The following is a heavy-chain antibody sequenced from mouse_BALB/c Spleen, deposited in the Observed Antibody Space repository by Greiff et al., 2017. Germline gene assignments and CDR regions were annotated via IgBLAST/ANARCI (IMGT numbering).Heavy chain of an antibody. CDR3: NAFYYYGSSYYAMDY. J-gene: IGHJ4*01. CDR1: GFTFTSYW. V-gene: IGHV1-69*02. D-gene: IGHD1-1*01. Sequence: QVHVKQPGAELVKPGASVKLSCKASGFTFTSYWMHWVKQRPGQGLEWIGEIDPSDSYTNYNQKFKGKATLTVDKSSSTAYMQLSSLTSEDSAVYYCNAFYYYGSSYYAMDYWGQGTSVTVSA. CDR2: IDPSDSYT.